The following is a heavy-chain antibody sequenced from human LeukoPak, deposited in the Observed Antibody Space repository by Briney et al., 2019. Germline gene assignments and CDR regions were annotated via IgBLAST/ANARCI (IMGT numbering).Heavy chain of an antibody. CDR1: GGSISPYF. CDR2: IYYSGNT. J-gene: IGHJ4*02. Sequence: PSETLSLTCTVSGGSISPYFWSWIRQPPGKGLEWIGFIYYSGNTNYNPSLKSRVTMSVDTSKNQFSLKLTSVTAADTAVYYCARGVIQSGFFDYWGQGTLVTVSS. CDR3: ARGVIQSGFFDY. D-gene: IGHD5-12*01. V-gene: IGHV4-59*01.